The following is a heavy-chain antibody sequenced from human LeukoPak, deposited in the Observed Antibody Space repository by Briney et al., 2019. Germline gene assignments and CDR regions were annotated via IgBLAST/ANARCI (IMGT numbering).Heavy chain of an antibody. V-gene: IGHV3-74*03. CDR2: IDTVGSTT. CDR3: ARVRSGSDDWVDP. J-gene: IGHJ5*02. Sequence: GGSLRPSCAASGFTFSAYWMHWVRQAPGKGLVWVSRIDTVGSTTTYADSVKGRFTISRDNAKNTLHLQMSSLTADDTGVYYCARVRSGSDDWVDPWGQGTLVTVSS. CDR1: GFTFSAYW. D-gene: IGHD3-3*01.